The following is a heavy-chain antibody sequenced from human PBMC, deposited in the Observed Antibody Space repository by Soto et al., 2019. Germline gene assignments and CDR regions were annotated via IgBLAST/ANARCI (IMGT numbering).Heavy chain of an antibody. Sequence: GGSLRLSCAASGFTFSSYGMHWVRQAPGKGLEWVAVIWYDGSNKYYADSVKGRFTISRDNSKNTLYLQMNSLRAEDTAVYYCARDPVTAVAGTPSYYYYYGMDVWGQGTTVTVS. J-gene: IGHJ6*02. CDR2: IWYDGSNK. D-gene: IGHD6-19*01. CDR1: GFTFSSYG. CDR3: ARDPVTAVAGTPSYYYYYGMDV. V-gene: IGHV3-33*01.